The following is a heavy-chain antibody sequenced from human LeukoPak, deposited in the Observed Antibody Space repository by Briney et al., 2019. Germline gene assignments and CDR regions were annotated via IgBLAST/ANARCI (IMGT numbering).Heavy chain of an antibody. J-gene: IGHJ4*02. CDR2: IYHSGST. D-gene: IGHD6-19*01. CDR3: ARAVAGINDY. V-gene: IGHV4-34*01. CDR1: GGSSSGYY. Sequence: SETLSLTCAAYGGSSSGYYWSWIRQPPGKGLEWIGSIYHSGSTYYNPSLKSRVTISVDTSKNQFSLKLSSVTAADTAVYYCARAVAGINDYWGQGTLVTVSS.